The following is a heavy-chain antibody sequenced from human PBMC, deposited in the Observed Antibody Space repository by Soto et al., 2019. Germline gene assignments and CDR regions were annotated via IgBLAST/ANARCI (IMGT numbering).Heavy chain of an antibody. Sequence: QVQLQESGPGLVKPSETLSLTCAVSGGSISSYFWTWVRQPAGKGLEWIGRVDTSGSTNYNPSLKSRVTMSVDTYKKHFALRLTSVTAADTAVYYCATTSLSSSWYHDYYYTMDVWGQGTTVTVSS. D-gene: IGHD6-13*01. CDR3: ATTSLSSSWYHDYYYTMDV. J-gene: IGHJ6*02. CDR1: GGSISSYF. V-gene: IGHV4-4*07. CDR2: VDTSGST.